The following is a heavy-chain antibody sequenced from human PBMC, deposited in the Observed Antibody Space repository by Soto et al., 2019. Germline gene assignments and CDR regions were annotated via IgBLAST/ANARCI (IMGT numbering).Heavy chain of an antibody. CDR2: TYYRSKWYN. CDR1: GDSVSINSAA. J-gene: IGHJ4*02. V-gene: IGHV6-1*01. D-gene: IGHD3-22*01. CDR3: ARCYDSSGYPYYFDY. Sequence: PSQTLSLTCAISGDSVSINSAAWNLIRQSPSRGLEWLGRTYYRSKWYNDYAVSVKSRITINPDTSKNQFSLQLNSVTPEDTAVYYCARCYDSSGYPYYFDYWGQGTLVTVSS.